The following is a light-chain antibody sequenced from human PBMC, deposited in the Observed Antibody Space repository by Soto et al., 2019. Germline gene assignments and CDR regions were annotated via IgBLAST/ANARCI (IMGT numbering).Light chain of an antibody. V-gene: IGLV2-8*01. J-gene: IGLJ1*01. CDR3: SSYAGNMLNV. CDR2: EVS. CDR1: TTDVGGYRY. Sequence: HSVLTQPPSASGSPGQSVTISCTGTTTDVGGYRYVSWYQQHPGKAPKPLIYEVSKRPSGVPDRFSGSKSGNTASLTVSGLQADDEADYYCSSYAGNMLNVFGTGTKVTVL.